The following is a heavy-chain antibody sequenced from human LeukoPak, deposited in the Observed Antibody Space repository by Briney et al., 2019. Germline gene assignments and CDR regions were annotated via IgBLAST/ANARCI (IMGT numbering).Heavy chain of an antibody. J-gene: IGHJ4*02. CDR3: ARGPDIVVVE. CDR2: ISSSSSYI. V-gene: IGHV3-21*01. D-gene: IGHD2-2*01. CDR1: GFTFSSYS. Sequence: PGGSLRLSCAASGFTFSSYSMNWVRQAPGKGLEWVSSISSSSSYIYYADSVKGRFTISRDNAKNTLYLQMNSLRAEDTAVYYCARGPDIVVVEWGQGTLVTVSS.